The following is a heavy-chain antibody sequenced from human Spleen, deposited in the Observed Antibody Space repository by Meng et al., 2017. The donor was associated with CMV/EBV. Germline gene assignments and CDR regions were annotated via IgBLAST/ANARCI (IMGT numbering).Heavy chain of an antibody. V-gene: IGHV3-15*01. J-gene: IGHJ4*02. CDR2: IKSKIDGGTV. CDR3: TTDVPFTGGGAIAY. D-gene: IGHD3-16*01. CDR1: GFTFNDAW. Sequence: GESLKISCAASGFTFNDAWMSWVRQAPGKGLEWVGRIKSKIDGGTVDYAAPVEGRFTISRDDSRNTLYLQMKSLKTEDTAVYYCTTDVPFTGGGAIAYWGQGTLVTVSS.